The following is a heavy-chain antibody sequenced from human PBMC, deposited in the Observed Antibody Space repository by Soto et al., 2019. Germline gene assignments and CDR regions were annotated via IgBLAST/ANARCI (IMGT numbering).Heavy chain of an antibody. D-gene: IGHD6-6*01. V-gene: IGHV1-69*01. CDR3: ARDLAHSSSPVPYYFDY. CDR2: IIPIFGTA. Sequence: QVQLVQSGAEVKKPGSSVKVSCKASGGTFSSYAISWVRQAPGQGLEWMGGIIPIFGTANYAQKFQGRVTITADESTSTDYMELSSLRSEDTAVYYCARDLAHSSSPVPYYFDYWGQGTLVTVSS. CDR1: GGTFSSYA. J-gene: IGHJ4*02.